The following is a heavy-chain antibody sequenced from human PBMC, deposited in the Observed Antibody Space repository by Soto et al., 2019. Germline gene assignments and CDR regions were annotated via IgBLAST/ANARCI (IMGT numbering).Heavy chain of an antibody. CDR3: AKEWVYDSSGWSFDY. V-gene: IGHV3-30*18. CDR1: GFTFSSHG. D-gene: IGHD3-22*01. CDR2: ISNDGSNK. Sequence: GGSLRLSCAASGFTFSSHGMHWVRQAPGKGLEWVAVISNDGSNKYYADSVKGRFTISRDNSKNTLYLQMNSLRAEDTAVYYCAKEWVYDSSGWSFDYWGQGTLVTVSS. J-gene: IGHJ4*02.